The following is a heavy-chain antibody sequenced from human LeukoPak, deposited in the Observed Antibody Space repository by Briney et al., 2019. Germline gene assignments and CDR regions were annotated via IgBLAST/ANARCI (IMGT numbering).Heavy chain of an antibody. CDR1: GGSISSYC. CDR3: ARVTRGSYYYGMDV. J-gene: IGHJ6*02. Sequence: SETLSLTCTIPGGSISSYCWSWIRQPPGKGLEWIGYIYYSGSTNYNPSLKSRVTISVDTSKNQFSLKLSSVTAADTAVYYCARVTRGSYYYGMDVWGQGTTVTVSS. D-gene: IGHD1-26*01. V-gene: IGHV4-59*01. CDR2: IYYSGST.